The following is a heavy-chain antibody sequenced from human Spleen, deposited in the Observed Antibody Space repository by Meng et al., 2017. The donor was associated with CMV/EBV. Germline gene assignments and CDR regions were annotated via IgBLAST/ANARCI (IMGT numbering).Heavy chain of an antibody. D-gene: IGHD3-22*01. CDR3: ARHGDSSGYTGMDY. V-gene: IGHV5-51*01. CDR2: IYPDDSDT. CDR1: GYSFTSYW. J-gene: IGHJ4*02. Sequence: GGSLRLSCKGSGYSFTSYWIGWVCQMPGKGLEWMGIIYPDDSDTKYSTSFQGQVTISADKSISTAYLQWSSLKASDTAMYYCARHGDSSGYTGMDYWGQGTLVTVSS.